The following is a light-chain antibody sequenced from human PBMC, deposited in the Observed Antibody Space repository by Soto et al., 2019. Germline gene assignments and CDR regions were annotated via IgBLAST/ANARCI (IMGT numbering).Light chain of an antibody. CDR3: QTWGTGTVV. CDR2: LNSDGSH. V-gene: IGLV4-69*01. Sequence: QSVLTQSPSASASLGASVNLTCTLSSGHSSYAIAWHQQQPEKGPRYLMKLNSDGSHSKGDGIPDRFSGSSSGAERYLTISGLQSEDEADYYCQTWGTGTVVFGGGTKLTVL. CDR1: SGHSSYA. J-gene: IGLJ2*01.